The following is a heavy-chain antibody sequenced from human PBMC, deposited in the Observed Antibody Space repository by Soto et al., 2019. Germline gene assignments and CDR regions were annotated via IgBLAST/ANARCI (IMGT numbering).Heavy chain of an antibody. Sequence: EVQLLESGGGLVQPGGSLRLSCAASGFTFSSYAMSWVRQAPGKGLEWVSAISGSGGSTYYADSVKGRFTISRDNSKNTLYLQMNSLRAEDTAVYYCAKLGRWELLRAHGMDVWGQGTTVTVSS. CDR1: GFTFSSYA. CDR3: AKLGRWELLRAHGMDV. CDR2: ISGSGGST. D-gene: IGHD1-26*01. V-gene: IGHV3-23*01. J-gene: IGHJ6*02.